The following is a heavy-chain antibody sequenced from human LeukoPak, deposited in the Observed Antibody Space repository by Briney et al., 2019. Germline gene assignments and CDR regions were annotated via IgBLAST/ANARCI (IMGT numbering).Heavy chain of an antibody. D-gene: IGHD3-16*01. CDR2: IYTSGST. CDR1: GGSISSGSYY. J-gene: IGHJ4*02. V-gene: IGHV4-61*02. Sequence: PSETLSLTCTVSGGSISSGSYYWSWIRQPAGKGLEWIGRIYTSGSTNYNPSLKSRVTISVDTSKNQFSLKLSSVTAADTAVYYCARYNYDNTWGQGTLVTVSS. CDR3: ARYNYDNT.